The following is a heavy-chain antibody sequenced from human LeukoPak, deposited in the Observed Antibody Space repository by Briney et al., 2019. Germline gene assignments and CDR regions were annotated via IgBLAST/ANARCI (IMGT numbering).Heavy chain of an antibody. CDR2: INPNSGGT. D-gene: IGHD3-10*01. J-gene: IGHJ3*02. CDR1: GYTFTGYY. CDR3: ASLAGSYYYGSGSRWYDAFDI. Sequence: GASVKVSCKASGYTFTGYYMHWVRQAPGQGLEWMGWINPNSGGTNYAQKFQGRVTMTRDTSISTAYMELSRLRSDDTAVYYCASLAGSYYYGSGSRWYDAFDIWGQGKMVTVSS. V-gene: IGHV1-2*02.